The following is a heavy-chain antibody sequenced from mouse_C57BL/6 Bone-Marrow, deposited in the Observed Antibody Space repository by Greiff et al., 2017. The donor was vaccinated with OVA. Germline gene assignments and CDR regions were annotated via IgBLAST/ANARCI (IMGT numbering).Heavy chain of an antibody. V-gene: IGHV5-17*01. D-gene: IGHD2-10*01. Sequence: EVQGVESGGGLVKPGGSLKLSCAASGFTFSDYGMHWVRQAPEKGLEWVAYISSGSSTIYYADTVKGRFTISRDNAKNTLFLQMTSLRSEDTAMYYCARTYYGKKLKWCAYWGQGTLVTVSA. CDR2: ISSGSSTI. CDR3: ARTYYGKKLKWCAY. CDR1: GFTFSDYG. J-gene: IGHJ3*01.